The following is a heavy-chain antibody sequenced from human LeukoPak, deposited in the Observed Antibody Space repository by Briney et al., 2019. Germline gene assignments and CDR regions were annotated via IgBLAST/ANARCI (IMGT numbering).Heavy chain of an antibody. V-gene: IGHV3-53*01. CDR2: IYTGGGT. J-gene: IGHJ6*02. CDR1: GFTLSSDY. Sequence: GGSLRLSCAASGFTLSSDYMSWVRQAPGKGLEWVSVIYTGGGTLYADSVKGRFTISGDNSKNTLYLQMNTLRAEDTAVYYCARGLRQQLTYFFAMDVWGQGTTVTVSS. D-gene: IGHD4-11*01. CDR3: ARGLRQQLTYFFAMDV.